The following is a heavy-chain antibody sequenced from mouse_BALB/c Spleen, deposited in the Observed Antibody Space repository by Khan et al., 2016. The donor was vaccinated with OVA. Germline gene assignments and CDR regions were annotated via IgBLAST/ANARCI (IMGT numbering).Heavy chain of an antibody. J-gene: IGHJ3*01. CDR2: INPSNGYT. D-gene: IGHD2-14*01. V-gene: IGHV1-4*01. CDR1: GYTFTTYT. CDR3: AREGAYYRSDGWFSY. Sequence: QVQLKQSGAELARPGASVKMSCKASGYTFTTYTMHWVKQRPGQGLEWIGYINPSNGYTNYNQKFKDTSTLTADKSSRTAYMQLSSLTSDYSAVYYCAREGAYYRSDGWFSYWGQGTLVTVSA.